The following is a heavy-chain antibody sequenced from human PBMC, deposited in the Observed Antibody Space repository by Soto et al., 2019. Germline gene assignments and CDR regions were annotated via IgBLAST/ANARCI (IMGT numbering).Heavy chain of an antibody. CDR2: ISSPGTYI. CDR1: GFTFSTYS. CDR3: ASSQWMDWFDP. Sequence: GGSLRLSCAASGFTFSTYSMNWVRQAPGKGLEWVSSISSPGTYIYYADSVKGRFTISRDNGKNSLYLQMNSLRAEDTAVYYCASSQWMDWFDPWGQGTLVTVSS. J-gene: IGHJ5*02. D-gene: IGHD2-2*03. V-gene: IGHV3-21*01.